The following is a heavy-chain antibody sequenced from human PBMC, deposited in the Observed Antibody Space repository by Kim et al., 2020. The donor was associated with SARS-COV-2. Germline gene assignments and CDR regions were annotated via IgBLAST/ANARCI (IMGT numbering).Heavy chain of an antibody. D-gene: IGHD2-21*02. Sequence: SPSFQGQVTISADKSISTAYLQWSSLKASDTAMYYCARRDYGGNSGYFDYWGQGTLVTVSS. V-gene: IGHV5-51*01. CDR3: ARRDYGGNSGYFDY. J-gene: IGHJ4*02.